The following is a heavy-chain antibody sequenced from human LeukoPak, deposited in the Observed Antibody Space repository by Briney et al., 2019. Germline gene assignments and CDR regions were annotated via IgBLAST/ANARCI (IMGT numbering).Heavy chain of an antibody. CDR1: GGSISSSNYY. D-gene: IGHD2-2*01. Sequence: SETLSLTCTVSGGSISSSNYYWGWIRQPPGKGLEWIGTIYYSGSTYYNPSLKSRVTISVDTSKNQFSLKLSSVTAADTAVYYCARLGYCSSSSCSLFDYWGQGTLVTVSS. CDR2: IYYSGST. J-gene: IGHJ4*02. CDR3: ARLGYCSSSSCSLFDY. V-gene: IGHV4-39*01.